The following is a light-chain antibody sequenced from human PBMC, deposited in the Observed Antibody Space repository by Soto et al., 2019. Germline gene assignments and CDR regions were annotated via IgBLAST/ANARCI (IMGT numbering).Light chain of an antibody. CDR1: ENIFKF. Sequence: DILLIQSPATLSASVGDRITITCRASENIFKFLAWYQQRSGSAPNLLIYAASDLEKGVPSGFSGSVSGTEFTLTIDNLQPSDAATYFCQHYHSQSITFGGGTQVDVK. CDR3: QHYHSQSIT. CDR2: AAS. V-gene: IGKV1-5*01. J-gene: IGKJ4*01.